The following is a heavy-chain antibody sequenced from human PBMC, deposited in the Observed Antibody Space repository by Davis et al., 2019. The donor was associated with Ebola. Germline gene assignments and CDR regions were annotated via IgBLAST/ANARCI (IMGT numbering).Heavy chain of an antibody. J-gene: IGHJ6*02. CDR2: ISGSGGST. V-gene: IGHV3-23*01. Sequence: GGSLRLSCAASGFTFSSYAMSWVRQAPGKGLEWVSAISGSGGSTYYADSVKGRFTISRDNSKNTLYLQMNSLRAEDTAVYYCARDALYYGSGSYYGSFGDVWGQGTTVTVSS. CDR1: GFTFSSYA. CDR3: ARDALYYGSGSYYGSFGDV. D-gene: IGHD3-10*01.